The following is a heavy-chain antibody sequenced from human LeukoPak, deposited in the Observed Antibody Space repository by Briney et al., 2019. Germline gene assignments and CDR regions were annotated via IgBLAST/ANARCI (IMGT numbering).Heavy chain of an antibody. J-gene: IGHJ5*02. Sequence: SETLSLTCAVSGGSISSGGYSWRWLRQPPGTGLEWIGYIYHSGSTYYNPSLKSRVTISVDRSKNQFSLKLSSVTAADTAVYYCARGDGYNSGWFDPWGQGTLVTVSS. CDR1: GGSISSGGYS. V-gene: IGHV4-30-2*01. CDR3: ARGDGYNSGWFDP. CDR2: IYHSGST. D-gene: IGHD5-24*01.